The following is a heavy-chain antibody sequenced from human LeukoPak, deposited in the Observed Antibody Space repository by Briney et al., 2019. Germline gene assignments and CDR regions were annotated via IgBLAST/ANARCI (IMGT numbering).Heavy chain of an antibody. J-gene: IGHJ6*02. D-gene: IGHD6-6*01. V-gene: IGHV3-30*03. Sequence: PGGSLRLSCAASGFTFSSYGMHWVRQGPGKGLEWVAVISYDGTNKYYADSVKGRFTISRDNSKNTLYLQMNSLRAEDTAFYYCARERSSSKYYFNCMDVWGQGTTVTVSS. CDR2: ISYDGTNK. CDR3: ARERSSSKYYFNCMDV. CDR1: GFTFSSYG.